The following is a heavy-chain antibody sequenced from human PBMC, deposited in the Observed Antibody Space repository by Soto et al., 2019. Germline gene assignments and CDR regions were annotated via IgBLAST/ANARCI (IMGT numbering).Heavy chain of an antibody. CDR3: ASSGYSSGWYMG. CDR2: INHSGST. V-gene: IGHV4-34*01. J-gene: IGHJ4*02. CDR1: SGSFSDYY. D-gene: IGHD6-19*01. Sequence: SETRSLTCAVYSGSFSDYYWSWIRQPPGKGLEWIGEINHSGSTNYNPSLKSRVTISVDTSKNQFSLMLSSVTAAATAVYYCASSGYSSGWYMGWGQGTRITVSS.